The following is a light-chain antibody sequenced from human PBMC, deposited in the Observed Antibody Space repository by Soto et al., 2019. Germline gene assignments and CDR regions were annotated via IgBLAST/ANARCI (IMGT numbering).Light chain of an antibody. CDR1: QSVSISY. Sequence: EIVLTQSPGTLSLSPRERATLSCRASQSVSISYIAWYQQKPGQAPRLLIYGTSSRAAGIPDRFSGSGSGTVFTLTISRLETEDFAMYYCQQYDGSFTFGPGTKVDIK. J-gene: IGKJ3*01. CDR2: GTS. V-gene: IGKV3-20*01. CDR3: QQYDGSFT.